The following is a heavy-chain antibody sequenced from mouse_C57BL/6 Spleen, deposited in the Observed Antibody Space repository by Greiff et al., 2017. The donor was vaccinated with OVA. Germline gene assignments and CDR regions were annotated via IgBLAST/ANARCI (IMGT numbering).Heavy chain of an antibody. Sequence: VQLQQPGAELVRPGSSVKLSCKASGYTFTSYWMHWVKQRPIQGLEWIGNIDPSDSETHYNQKFKDKATLTVDKSSSTAYMQLSSLTSEDSAVYYCAREGGPYYYAMDYWGQETSVTVSS. CDR3: AREGGPYYYAMDY. D-gene: IGHD3-3*01. CDR1: GYTFTSYW. CDR2: IDPSDSET. V-gene: IGHV1-52*01. J-gene: IGHJ4*01.